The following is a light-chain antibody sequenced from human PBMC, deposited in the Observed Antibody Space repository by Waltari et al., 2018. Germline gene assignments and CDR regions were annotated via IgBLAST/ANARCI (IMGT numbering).Light chain of an antibody. CDR1: QSISGY. J-gene: IGKJ4*01. CDR3: QQSYRTPPLT. Sequence: CRASQSISGYLNWYQQKPGKAPKVLIYATSSLQSGVPSRFSGSGSGTDFALTISSLQPEDFATYYCQQSYRTPPLTFGGGTKVEIK. CDR2: ATS. V-gene: IGKV1-39*01.